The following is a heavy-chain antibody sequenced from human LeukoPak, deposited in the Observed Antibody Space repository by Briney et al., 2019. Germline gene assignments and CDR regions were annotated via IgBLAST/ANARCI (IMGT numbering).Heavy chain of an antibody. CDR1: GFTFSSYS. CDR3: TNYDILPRGY. Sequence: GGSLRLSCAASGFTFSSYSMNWVRQAPGKGLEWVGRIRSKANSYATAYAASVKGRFTISRDDSKNTAYLQMNSLKTEDTAVYYCTNYDILPRGYWGQGTLVTVSS. J-gene: IGHJ4*02. D-gene: IGHD3-9*01. CDR2: IRSKANSYAT. V-gene: IGHV3-73*01.